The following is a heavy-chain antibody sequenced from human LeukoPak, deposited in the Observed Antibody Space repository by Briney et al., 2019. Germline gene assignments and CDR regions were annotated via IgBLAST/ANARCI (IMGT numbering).Heavy chain of an antibody. Sequence: RASVKVSCKASGYTFTGYYMHWVRQAPGQGLEWMGWINPNSGGTNYAQKFQGRVTMTRDTSISTAYMELSRLRSDDTAVYYCARDPGSIVGATRAWFDPWGQGTLVTVSS. J-gene: IGHJ5*02. CDR1: GYTFTGYY. CDR2: INPNSGGT. D-gene: IGHD1-26*01. V-gene: IGHV1-2*02. CDR3: ARDPGSIVGATRAWFDP.